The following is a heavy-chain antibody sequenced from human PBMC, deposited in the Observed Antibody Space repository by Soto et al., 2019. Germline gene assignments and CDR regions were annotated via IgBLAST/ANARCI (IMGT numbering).Heavy chain of an antibody. V-gene: IGHV3-30*18. CDR3: AKDLGAVAGPMGDY. J-gene: IGHJ4*02. Sequence: PGGSLRLSCAASGFTFSSYGMHWVRQAPGKGLEWVAVVSYDGSNKYYVGSVKGRFTISRDNSKNTLYLQMNSLRAEDTAIYYCAKDLGAVAGPMGDYRAQRTPVTVSS. D-gene: IGHD6-19*01. CDR2: VSYDGSNK. CDR1: GFTFSSYG.